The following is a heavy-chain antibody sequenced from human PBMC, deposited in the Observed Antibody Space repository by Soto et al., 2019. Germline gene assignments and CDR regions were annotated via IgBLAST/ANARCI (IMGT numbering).Heavy chain of an antibody. Sequence: QITLKESGPTLVKPTQTLTLTCTFSGFSLSTSGVGVGWIRQPPGKALEWLAFLYWDDDKRYNPSLKSRLTITKDTSKNQVLLTMNNMDPVDTATYYCARTSVNWGSRGLVDYWGQGTLVTVAS. D-gene: IGHD7-27*01. CDR3: ARTSVNWGSRGLVDY. CDR2: LYWDDDK. J-gene: IGHJ4*02. V-gene: IGHV2-5*02. CDR1: GFSLSTSGVG.